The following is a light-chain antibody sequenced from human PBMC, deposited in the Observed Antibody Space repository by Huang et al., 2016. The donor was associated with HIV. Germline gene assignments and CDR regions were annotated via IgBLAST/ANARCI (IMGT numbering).Light chain of an antibody. CDR1: QGVGNN. J-gene: IGKJ2*01. CDR3: QQYNTWPYT. V-gene: IGKV3-15*01. Sequence: EKVMTQSPATLYVSPGERATLSYRASQGVGNNLAWYQQKLGQAPRLLIYGASARSTGLPARFSGSGSGTEFTLTISSLQSEDFAVYYCQQYNTWPYTFGQGT. CDR2: GAS.